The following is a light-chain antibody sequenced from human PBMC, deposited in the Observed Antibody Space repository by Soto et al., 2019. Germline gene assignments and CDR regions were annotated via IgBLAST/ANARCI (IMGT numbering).Light chain of an antibody. CDR2: KAT. CDR1: QSIGSW. J-gene: IGKJ2*01. Sequence: DIQMPQSPSTLSASVGDGVTITCRASQSIGSWLAWYQQKPGKAPKLLIYKATNLQSGVPSRFSGSGSGTDFSLTISSLQPVDSATCVCQQYSDFQYTFGPRTKLEI. CDR3: QQYSDFQYT. V-gene: IGKV1-5*03.